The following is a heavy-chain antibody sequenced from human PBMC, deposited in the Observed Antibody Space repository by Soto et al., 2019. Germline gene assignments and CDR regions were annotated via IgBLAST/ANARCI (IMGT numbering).Heavy chain of an antibody. V-gene: IGHV1-69*08. CDR1: GGTLSRYT. D-gene: IGHD2-15*01. CDR2: IIPNLGIT. CDR3: ARDKGYCSGASCPDFDY. J-gene: IGHJ4*02. Sequence: QVQLVQSGAEVKKPGSSVKVSCKASGGTLSRYTVSWVRQAPGQGLEWMGRIIPNLGITNYAQKFQGRITIIVDKSTSTAYMELSSLRSEDTAVYYCARDKGYCSGASCPDFDYWGQGTLVTASS.